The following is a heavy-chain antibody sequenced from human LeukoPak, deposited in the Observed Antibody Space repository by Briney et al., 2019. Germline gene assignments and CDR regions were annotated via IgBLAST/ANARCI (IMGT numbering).Heavy chain of an antibody. CDR3: ARDGNGVTVY. CDR1: GFTFSSYS. Sequence: GGSLRLSCAASGFTFSSYSMNWVRQAPGKGLEWVSSISSSSSYIYYADSMKGRFTISRDNAKNSLYLQMNSLRAEDTAVYYCARDGNGVTVYWGQGTLVTVSS. D-gene: IGHD5-18*01. V-gene: IGHV3-21*01. CDR2: ISSSSSYI. J-gene: IGHJ4*02.